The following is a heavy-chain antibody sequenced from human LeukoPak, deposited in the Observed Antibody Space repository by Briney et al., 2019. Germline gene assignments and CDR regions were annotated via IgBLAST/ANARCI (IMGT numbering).Heavy chain of an antibody. CDR2: IYYSGST. J-gene: IGHJ5*02. CDR1: GGSISSGDYY. V-gene: IGHV4-30-4*01. D-gene: IGHD3-22*01. Sequence: SQTLSLTCTVSGGSISSGDYYWSWIRQPPGKGLEWIGYIYYSGSTYYNPSLKSRVTISVDTSKNQFSLKLSSVTAADTAVYYCAAASADYYDSSGYLNWFDPWGQGTLVTVSS. CDR3: AAASADYYDSSGYLNWFDP.